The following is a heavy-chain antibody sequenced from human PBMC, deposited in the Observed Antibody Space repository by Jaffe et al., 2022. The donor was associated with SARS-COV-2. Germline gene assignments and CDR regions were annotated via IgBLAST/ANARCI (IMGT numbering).Heavy chain of an antibody. V-gene: IGHV3-23*04. J-gene: IGHJ4*02. CDR2: ISNSGGST. D-gene: IGHD6-19*01. Sequence: EVQLVDSGGGLVQPGGSLRLSCAASGFTFNNYAMSWVRQAPGKGLEWVSGISNSGGSTYYADSVKGRFTISRDNSKNTLYLQMNSLRAEDTAAYYCAKDLSAGRGFDSWGQGILVTVSS. CDR3: AKDLSAGRGFDS. CDR1: GFTFNNYA.